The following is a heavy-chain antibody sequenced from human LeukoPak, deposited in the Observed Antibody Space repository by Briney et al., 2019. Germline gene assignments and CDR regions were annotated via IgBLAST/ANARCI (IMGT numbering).Heavy chain of an antibody. CDR3: ARGFKAAAGNLYYYYMDV. J-gene: IGHJ6*03. Sequence: GGSLRLSSAASGFTFSSYWMSWVRQAPGKGLEWVANIKQDGSEKYYVDSVKGRFTISRDNAKNSLYLQMNSLRAEDTAVYYCARGFKAAAGNLYYYYMDVWGKGTTVTVSS. D-gene: IGHD6-13*01. CDR2: IKQDGSEK. V-gene: IGHV3-7*01. CDR1: GFTFSSYW.